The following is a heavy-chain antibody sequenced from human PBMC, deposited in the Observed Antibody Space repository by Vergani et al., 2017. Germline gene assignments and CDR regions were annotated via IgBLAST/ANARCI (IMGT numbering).Heavy chain of an antibody. D-gene: IGHD3-16*01. V-gene: IGHV3-30*02. CDR3: AKHFRGWGIDY. CDR2: IQFDGSNQ. J-gene: IGHJ4*02. CDR1: GFTLSNYD. Sequence: QVQLVESGGGVVQRGGSLILSCATSGFTLSNYDMQWIRQGPGKGLEFVAFIQFDGSNQYYADSVKGRFTLSRDFSKNTLYLQMNSLRTDDTATYYCAKHFRGWGIDYWGQGTKVIVSS.